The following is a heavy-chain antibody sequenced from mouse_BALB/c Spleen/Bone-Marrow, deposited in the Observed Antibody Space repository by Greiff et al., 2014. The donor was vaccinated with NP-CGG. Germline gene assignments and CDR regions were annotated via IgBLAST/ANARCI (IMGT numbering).Heavy chain of an antibody. CDR1: GYTFSNYW. J-gene: IGHJ4*01. D-gene: IGHD6-1*01. CDR3: AMRRDSSYSTDY. V-gene: IGHV1-80*01. CDR2: IYPGDGDT. Sequence: VQLQQPRAELVRPGSSVKISCKASGYTFSNYWMNWMKQRPGQGLEWIGQIYPGDGDTNYIGKFTGKATLTADKSSSTAYMQLSSLTSEDSAVYFCAMRRDSSYSTDYWGQGTSVTVSS.